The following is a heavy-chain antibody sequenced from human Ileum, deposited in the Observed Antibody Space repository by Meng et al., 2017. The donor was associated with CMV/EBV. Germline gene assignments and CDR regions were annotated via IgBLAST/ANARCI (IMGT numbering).Heavy chain of an antibody. D-gene: IGHD2-2*01. CDR2: ISSSSSTI. J-gene: IGHJ6*02. CDR1: GFTFSSYW. Sequence: GESLKISCAASGFTFSSYWMDWVRQAPGKGLEWVSYISSSSSTIYYADSVKGRFTISRDNAKNSLYLQMNSLRAEDTAVYYCARLVVPAASKYYYYYYGMDVWGQGTTVTVSS. V-gene: IGHV3-48*04. CDR3: ARLVVPAASKYYYYYYGMDV.